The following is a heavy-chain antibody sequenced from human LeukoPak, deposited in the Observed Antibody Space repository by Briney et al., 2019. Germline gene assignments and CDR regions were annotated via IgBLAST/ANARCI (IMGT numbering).Heavy chain of an antibody. CDR2: INPDSGGT. V-gene: IGHV1-2*02. D-gene: IGHD6-13*01. Sequence: ASVKVSCKASGYTFTVYYLHWVRQAPGQGLEWMGWINPDSGGTNYAQKFQGRVTMTRDTSISTAYMELSRLTSDDTAVYYCARGSRIVAAGTGIDYWGQGTLVTVSS. CDR3: ARGSRIVAAGTGIDY. J-gene: IGHJ4*02. CDR1: GYTFTVYY.